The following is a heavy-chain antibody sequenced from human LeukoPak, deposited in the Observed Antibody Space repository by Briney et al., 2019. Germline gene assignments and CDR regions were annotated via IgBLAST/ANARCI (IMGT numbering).Heavy chain of an antibody. CDR2: IYSGGGT. Sequence: GGSLRLSCAASGFTVNSNYMTWVRQAPGKGLEWVSIIYSGGGTYYADSVKGRFTISTDNSKTTPFLQMNSLRAEDTAVYYCARDSCTTTPCSEYWGQGTLVTVSS. CDR1: GFTVNSNY. J-gene: IGHJ4*02. CDR3: ARDSCTTTPCSEY. V-gene: IGHV3-66*01. D-gene: IGHD2-2*01.